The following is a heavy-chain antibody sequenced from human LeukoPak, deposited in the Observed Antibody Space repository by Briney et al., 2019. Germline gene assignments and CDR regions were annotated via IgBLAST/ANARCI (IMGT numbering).Heavy chain of an antibody. J-gene: IGHJ6*02. CDR3: ARVRGYSYGYRPGYYYYYGMDV. CDR1: GGPISSYY. V-gene: IGHV4-59*01. D-gene: IGHD5-18*01. Sequence: SETLSLTCTVSGGPISSYYWSWIRQPPGKGLEWIGYIYYSGSTNYNPSLKSRVTISVDTSKNQFSLKLSSVTAADTAVYYCARVRGYSYGYRPGYYYYYGMDVWGQGTTVTVSS. CDR2: IYYSGST.